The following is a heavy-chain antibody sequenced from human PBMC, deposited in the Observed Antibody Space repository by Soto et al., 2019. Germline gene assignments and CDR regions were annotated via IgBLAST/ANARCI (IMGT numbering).Heavy chain of an antibody. J-gene: IGHJ3*02. Sequence: ASVKVSCKASGYTFTSYGISWVRQAPGQRLEWMGWINAGNGNTKYSQKFQGRVTITRDTSASTAYMELSSLRSEDTAVYYCARDNDSSGYYWADAFDIWGQGTMVTVS. V-gene: IGHV1-3*01. CDR2: INAGNGNT. CDR3: ARDNDSSGYYWADAFDI. D-gene: IGHD3-22*01. CDR1: GYTFTSYG.